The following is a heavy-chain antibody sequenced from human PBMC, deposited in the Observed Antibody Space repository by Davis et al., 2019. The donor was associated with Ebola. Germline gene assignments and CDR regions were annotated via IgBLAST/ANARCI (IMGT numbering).Heavy chain of an antibody. CDR2: INPNSGGT. D-gene: IGHD2-8*01. Sequence: ASVKVSCKASGGTFSSYAISWVRQAPGQGLEWMGWINPNSGGTNYAQKFQGRVTMTRDTSISTAYMELSRLRSDDTAVYYCARDEGDCTNGVCLVWWFDPWGQGTLVTVSS. CDR3: ARDEGDCTNGVCLVWWFDP. V-gene: IGHV1-2*02. CDR1: GGTFSSYA. J-gene: IGHJ5*02.